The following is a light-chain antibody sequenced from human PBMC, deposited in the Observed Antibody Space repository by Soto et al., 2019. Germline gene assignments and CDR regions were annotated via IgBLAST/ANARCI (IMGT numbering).Light chain of an antibody. CDR1: QSVSSNY. V-gene: IGKV3-20*01. J-gene: IGKJ1*01. CDR2: GAS. CDR3: LQYGNLPQT. Sequence: EIVLTQSPATLSLCPGERATLSCGASQSVSSNYLAWYQQKPGQAPRLLIYGASSRATGIPDRFSGSGSGTDFTLTISRLEPEDFAVYYCLQYGNLPQTFGQGTKVEVK.